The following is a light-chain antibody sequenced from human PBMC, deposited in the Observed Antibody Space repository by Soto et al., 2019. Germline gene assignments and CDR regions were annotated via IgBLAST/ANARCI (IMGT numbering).Light chain of an antibody. J-gene: IGKJ4*01. CDR2: RVS. V-gene: IGKV3-20*01. CDR1: QTITT. Sequence: EIVLTQSPGTLSLSPGERATLSCRASQTITTLAWYQRKPGQAPRLLIYRVSSRATGVPDRFSGSGSGTDYTLTISSLEPEDFAVYYRQQYGNLPLTFGGGTKVEIK. CDR3: QQYGNLPLT.